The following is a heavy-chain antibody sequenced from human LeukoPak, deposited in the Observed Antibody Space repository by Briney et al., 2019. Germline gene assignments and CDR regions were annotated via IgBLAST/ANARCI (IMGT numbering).Heavy chain of an antibody. V-gene: IGHV4-34*01. CDR1: GGSFSGYY. D-gene: IGHD1-1*01. CDR3: ARGLATRYRGEFDP. J-gene: IGHJ5*02. Sequence: PSETLSLTCAVYGGSFSGYYWSWIRQPPGKGLEWIGEINHSGSTNYNPSLKSRVTISVDTSKNQFSLKLSSVTAADTAVYYCARGLATRYRGEFDPWGRGTLVTVSS. CDR2: INHSGST.